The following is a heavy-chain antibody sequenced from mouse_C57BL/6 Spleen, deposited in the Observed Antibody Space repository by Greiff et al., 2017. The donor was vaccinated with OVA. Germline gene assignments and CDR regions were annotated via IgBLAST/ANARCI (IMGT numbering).Heavy chain of an antibody. CDR3: ARRYYGSREGYFDV. CDR2: INYDGSST. V-gene: IGHV5-16*01. D-gene: IGHD1-1*01. J-gene: IGHJ1*03. CDR1: GFTFSDYY. Sequence: EVKLEESEGGLVQPGSSMKLSCTASGFTFSDYYMAWVRQVPEKGLEWVANINYDGSSTYYLDSLKSRFIISRDNAKNILYLQMSSLKSEDTATYYCARRYYGSREGYFDVWGTGTTVTVSS.